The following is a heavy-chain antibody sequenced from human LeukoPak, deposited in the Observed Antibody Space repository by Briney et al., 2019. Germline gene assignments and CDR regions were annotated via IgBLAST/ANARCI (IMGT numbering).Heavy chain of an antibody. CDR3: AKGRCSGPGCDSFDY. CDR2: ISDDSSFT. D-gene: IGHD5-12*01. J-gene: IGHJ4*02. CDR1: GLVFGKYA. V-gene: IGHV3-23*01. Sequence: GGSLRLSCAASGLVFGKYAMAWVRQAPGKGLECVSIISDDSSFTYYLDSVKGRSTIFRDNSKNTLYLHMNSLKAEDTAVYYCAKGRCSGPGCDSFDYWGQGTLVTVSS.